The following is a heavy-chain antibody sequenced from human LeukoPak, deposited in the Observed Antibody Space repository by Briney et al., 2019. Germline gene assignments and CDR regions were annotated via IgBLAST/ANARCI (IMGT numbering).Heavy chain of an antibody. CDR3: AKGRCSGPGCDSFDY. CDR2: ISDDSSFT. D-gene: IGHD5-12*01. J-gene: IGHJ4*02. CDR1: GLVFGKYA. V-gene: IGHV3-23*01. Sequence: GGSLRLSCAASGLVFGKYAMAWVRQAPGKGLECVSIISDDSSFTYYLDSVKGRSTIFRDNSKNTLYLHMNSLKAEDTAVYYCAKGRCSGPGCDSFDYWGQGTLVTVSS.